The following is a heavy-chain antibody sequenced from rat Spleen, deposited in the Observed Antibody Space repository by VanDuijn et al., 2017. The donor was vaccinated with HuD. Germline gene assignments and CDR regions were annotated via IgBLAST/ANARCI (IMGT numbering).Heavy chain of an antibody. CDR3: VRSVGYTYSFFDY. V-gene: IGHV3-1*01. D-gene: IGHD1-4*01. CDR2: ISYSGST. Sequence: VQLKESGPGLVQPSQSLSLTCSVTGYSITSNYWVWIRKFPGNKMEWIGHISYSGSTRYNPSLKSRISITRDTSKNQFFLQLNSVTTEDTATYYCVRSVGYTYSFFDYWGQGVMVTVSS. CDR1: GYSITSNY. J-gene: IGHJ2*01.